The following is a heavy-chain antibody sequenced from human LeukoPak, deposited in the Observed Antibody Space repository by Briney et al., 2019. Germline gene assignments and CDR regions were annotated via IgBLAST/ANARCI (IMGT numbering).Heavy chain of an antibody. V-gene: IGHV4-39*07. CDR2: IYYSGST. CDR1: GGSISSSSYY. D-gene: IGHD3-10*01. J-gene: IGHJ6*03. Sequence: PSETLSLTCTVSGGSISSSSYYWGWIRQPPGKGLEWIGSIYYSGSTYYNPSLKSRVTISVDTSKNQFSLKLSSVTAADTAVYYCARKRFGYYYYMDVWGKGTTVTVSS. CDR3: ARKRFGYYYYMDV.